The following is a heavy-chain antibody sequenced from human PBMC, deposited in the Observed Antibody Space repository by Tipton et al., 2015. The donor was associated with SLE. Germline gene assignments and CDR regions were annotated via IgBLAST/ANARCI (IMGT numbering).Heavy chain of an antibody. CDR2: IYYTGNT. Sequence: TLSLTCTVSGGSISRRGYYWTWIRQHPGKGLEWIGYIYYTGNTYYNPPPESRLIMSVDTTKNHFSLNLTAVTAADTAVYYCASFIATRAGYCDSWGQGALVTVSS. CDR1: GGSISRRGYY. D-gene: IGHD3-16*02. CDR3: ASFIATRAGYCDS. V-gene: IGHV4-31*03. J-gene: IGHJ4*02.